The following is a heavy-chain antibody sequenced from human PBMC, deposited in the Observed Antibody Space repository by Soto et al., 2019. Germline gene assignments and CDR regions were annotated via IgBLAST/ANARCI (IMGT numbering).Heavy chain of an antibody. V-gene: IGHV5-51*01. Sequence: GESLKISCQCSGYTFSNFWIAWVRQLPGKGLEYMGIIYPGDSETRYSPSFHGKVTISADRSIGTAYLQWSSLEASDSAFYFCARSPRSSPYFDYWGQGALVTVSS. CDR1: GYTFSNFW. CDR2: IYPGDSET. D-gene: IGHD6-13*01. J-gene: IGHJ4*02. CDR3: ARSPRSSPYFDY.